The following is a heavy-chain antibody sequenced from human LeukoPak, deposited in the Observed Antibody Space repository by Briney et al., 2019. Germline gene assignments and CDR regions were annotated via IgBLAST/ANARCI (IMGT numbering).Heavy chain of an antibody. CDR2: IHYSGST. Sequence: SETPSLTCTVSGGSISSYYWSWIRQPPGKGLEWIGYIHYSGSTNYNPSLKSRVTISVDTSKNQFSLRLSSVTAADTAVYYCARVSGYDWESFYDYWGQGTLVTVSS. J-gene: IGHJ4*02. CDR1: GGSISSYY. D-gene: IGHD5-12*01. CDR3: ARVSGYDWESFYDY. V-gene: IGHV4-59*01.